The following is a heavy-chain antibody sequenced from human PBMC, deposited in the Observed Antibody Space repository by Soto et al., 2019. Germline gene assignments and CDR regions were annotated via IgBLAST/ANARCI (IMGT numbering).Heavy chain of an antibody. Sequence: GESLKISCRCSGFSFTTNWIGWVRQLPGKGLEWMGIIYPDDSETRYSPSFQGQVIISADKSINTAYLQWGSLKASDTAIYYCARRLPGKGGGFVGYEPFDFWGQG. J-gene: IGHJ4*02. CDR1: GFSFTTNW. CDR2: IYPDDSET. V-gene: IGHV5-51*01. CDR3: ARRLPGKGGGFVGYEPFDF. D-gene: IGHD5-12*01.